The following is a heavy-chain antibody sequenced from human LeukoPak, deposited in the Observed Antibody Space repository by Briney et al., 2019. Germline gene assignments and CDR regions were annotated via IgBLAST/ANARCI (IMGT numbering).Heavy chain of an antibody. CDR1: GFTFSDYS. V-gene: IGHV3-48*04. J-gene: IGHJ5*02. CDR2: VGISSGNT. Sequence: PGGSLRLSCAASGFTFSDYSMNWVRQAPGKGLEWISYVGISSGNTKYADSVKGRFTISGDSAKNSVFLQMNNLRVEDTAVYYCARDHRYAFYTWGQGTLVTVSS. CDR3: ARDHRYAFYT. D-gene: IGHD5-12*01.